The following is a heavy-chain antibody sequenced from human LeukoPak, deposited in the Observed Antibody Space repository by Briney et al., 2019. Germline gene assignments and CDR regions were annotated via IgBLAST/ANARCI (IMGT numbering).Heavy chain of an antibody. Sequence: GGSLRLSCTASGFTFSNYGMHWVRQAPGRGLESVAVISHDGDNKYYAGSAKGQFTISRDNSKNTLYLRTDSLRAEDTALYYCAGDGGGGYNQIDSWGQGTLVTVSS. V-gene: IGHV3-30*04. D-gene: IGHD5-24*01. CDR1: GFTFSNYG. CDR2: ISHDGDNK. CDR3: AGDGGGGYNQIDS. J-gene: IGHJ4*02.